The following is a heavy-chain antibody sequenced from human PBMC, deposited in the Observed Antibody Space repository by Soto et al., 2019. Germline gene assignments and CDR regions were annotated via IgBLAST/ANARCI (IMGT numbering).Heavy chain of an antibody. CDR2: ISINGIST. D-gene: IGHD1-26*01. CDR1: GFTFSTYA. Sequence: GGSLRLSCAASGFTFSTYAMSWVRQAPGKGLEWVSAISINGISTYYADSGKGRFTISRDNSKNTLFLQMNGLRDEDTAIYFCAKGKQWELPLDFWGHGTLVTVSS. CDR3: AKGKQWELPLDF. J-gene: IGHJ4*01. V-gene: IGHV3-23*01.